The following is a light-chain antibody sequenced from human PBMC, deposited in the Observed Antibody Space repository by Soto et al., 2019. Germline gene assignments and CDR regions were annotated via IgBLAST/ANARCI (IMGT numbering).Light chain of an antibody. CDR2: GNI. Sequence: QAVVTQPPSVSGAPGQRVTISCTGSSSNIGAGHDVHWYQQLPGTAPKLLISGNINRPSGVPDRFSGSQSGTSASLAITGLQAEDEADYYCQSYDNSLSGSVVFGGGTKLTVL. CDR3: QSYDNSLSGSVV. J-gene: IGLJ2*01. V-gene: IGLV1-40*01. CDR1: SSNIGAGHD.